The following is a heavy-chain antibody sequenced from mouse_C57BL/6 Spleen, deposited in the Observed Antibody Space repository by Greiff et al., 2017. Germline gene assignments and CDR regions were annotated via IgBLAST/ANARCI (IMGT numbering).Heavy chain of an antibody. Sequence: EVKVVESGPELVKPGASVKISCKASGYSFTGYYMHWVKQSHGNILDWIGYIYPYNGVSSYNQKFKGKATLTVDKSSSTAYMELRSLTSEDSAVYYCATYGSSPWYFDVWGTGTTVTVSS. D-gene: IGHD1-1*01. CDR3: ATYGSSPWYFDV. J-gene: IGHJ1*03. CDR1: GYSFTGYY. V-gene: IGHV1-31*01. CDR2: IYPYNGVS.